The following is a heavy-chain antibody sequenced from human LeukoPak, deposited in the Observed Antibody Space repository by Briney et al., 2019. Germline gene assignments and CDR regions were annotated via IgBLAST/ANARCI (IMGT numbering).Heavy chain of an antibody. V-gene: IGHV1-69*13. D-gene: IGHD2-2*01. CDR3: ARGRVPAATYNWFDP. CDR1: GGTFSSYA. J-gene: IGHJ5*02. Sequence: ASVKVSCKASGGTFSSYAISWVRQAPGLGLEWMGGIIPIFGTANYAQKFQGRVTITADESTSTAYMELSSLRSEDTAVYYCARGRVPAATYNWFDPWGQGTLVTVSS. CDR2: IIPIFGTA.